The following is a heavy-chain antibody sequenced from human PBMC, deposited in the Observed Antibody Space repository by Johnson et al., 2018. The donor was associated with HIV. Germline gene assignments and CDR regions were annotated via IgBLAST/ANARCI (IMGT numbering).Heavy chain of an antibody. CDR1: GFTFSSYA. Sequence: VQLVESGGGLVQPGRSLRLSCAASGFTFSSYAMHWVRQAPGKGLEWVSVLFSGGSTYYADSVKGRFTISRDNSKNTLYLQMNSLRAEDTAVYYCARGTTGQYHYDAFDIWGQGTMVTVSS. CDR3: ARGTTGQYHYDAFDI. CDR2: LFSGGST. V-gene: IGHV3-66*01. J-gene: IGHJ3*02. D-gene: IGHD1-14*01.